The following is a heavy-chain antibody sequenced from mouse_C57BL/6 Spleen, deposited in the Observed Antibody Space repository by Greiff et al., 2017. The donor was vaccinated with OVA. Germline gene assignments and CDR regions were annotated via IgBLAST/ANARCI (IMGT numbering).Heavy chain of an antibody. V-gene: IGHV1-82*01. J-gene: IGHJ2*01. Sequence: QVQLQQSGPELVKPGASVKISCKASGYAFSSSWMNWVKQRPGKGLEWIGRIYPGDGDTNYNGKFKGKATLTADKSSSTAYMQLSSLTSEDSAVYVWARSPYYYGSSGYWGQGTTLTVSS. D-gene: IGHD1-1*01. CDR1: GYAFSSSW. CDR3: ARSPYYYGSSGY. CDR2: IYPGDGDT.